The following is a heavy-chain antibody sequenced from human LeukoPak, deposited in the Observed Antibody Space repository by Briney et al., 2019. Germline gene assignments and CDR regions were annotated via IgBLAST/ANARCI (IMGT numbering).Heavy chain of an antibody. CDR2: INHSGST. Sequence: PSETLSLTCAVYGGSFSGYYWSWIRQPPGKGLEWIGEINHSGSTNYNPSLKSRVTISVDTSKNQFSLKLSSVTAADTAVYYCARGRIVGYSSSWSPGGLRLGELSLPVYWDQGTLVTVSS. J-gene: IGHJ4*02. D-gene: IGHD3-16*02. CDR3: ARGRIVGYSSSWSPGGLRLGELSLPVY. CDR1: GGSFSGYY. V-gene: IGHV4-34*01.